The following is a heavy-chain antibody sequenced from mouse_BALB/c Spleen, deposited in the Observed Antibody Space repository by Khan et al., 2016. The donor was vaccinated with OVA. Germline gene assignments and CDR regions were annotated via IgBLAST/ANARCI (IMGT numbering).Heavy chain of an antibody. CDR3: AIMIRGDYFDY. D-gene: IGHD2-4*01. CDR1: GYSITSDYA. CDR2: ISYSGST. J-gene: IGHJ2*01. V-gene: IGHV3-2*02. Sequence: VQLKESGPGLVKPSQSLSLTCTVTGYSITSDYAWNWIRQFPGNKLEWMGYISYSGSTSYNPSLKSRISITRDKSKHQFFLQLNSVTTEDTATYYCAIMIRGDYFDYWGQGTTLTVSS.